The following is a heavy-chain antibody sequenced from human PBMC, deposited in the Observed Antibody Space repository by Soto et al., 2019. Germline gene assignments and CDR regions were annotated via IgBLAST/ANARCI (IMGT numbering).Heavy chain of an antibody. D-gene: IGHD3-3*01. CDR1: GGSISSYY. CDR3: ARTQITIFGVVIINGFDP. V-gene: IGHV4-59*01. Sequence: SETLSLTCTVSGGSISSYYWSWIRQPPGKGLEWIGYIYYSGSTNYNPSLKSRVTISVDTSKNQFSLKLSSVTAADTAVYYCARTQITIFGVVIINGFDPWGQGTLVTVSS. CDR2: IYYSGST. J-gene: IGHJ5*02.